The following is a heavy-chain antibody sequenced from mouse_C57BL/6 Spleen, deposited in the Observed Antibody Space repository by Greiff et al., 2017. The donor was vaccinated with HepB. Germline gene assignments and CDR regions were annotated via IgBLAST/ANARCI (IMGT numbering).Heavy chain of an antibody. Sequence: QVQLQQPGAELVKPGASVKLSCKASGYTFTSYWMHWVKQRPGQGLEWIGMIHPNSGSTNYNEKFKSKATLTVDKTSSTAYMQLSSLTSEDSAVYYCARSETTVVAPFDYWGQGTTLTVSS. CDR1: GYTFTSYW. D-gene: IGHD1-1*01. V-gene: IGHV1-64*01. CDR3: ARSETTVVAPFDY. CDR2: IHPNSGST. J-gene: IGHJ2*01.